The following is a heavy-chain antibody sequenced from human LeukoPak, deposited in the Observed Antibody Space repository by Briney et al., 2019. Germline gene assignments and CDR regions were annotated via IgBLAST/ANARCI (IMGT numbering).Heavy chain of an antibody. Sequence: GGSLRLSCAASGFTFDDYAMHWVRQAPGKGLEWVSGISWNSGSIGYADSVKGRFTISRDNAKNSLYLQMNSLRAEDTALYYCAKALQAGPYDYWGQGTLVTVSS. V-gene: IGHV3-9*01. J-gene: IGHJ4*02. CDR3: AKALQAGPYDY. D-gene: IGHD6-19*01. CDR1: GFTFDDYA. CDR2: ISWNSGSI.